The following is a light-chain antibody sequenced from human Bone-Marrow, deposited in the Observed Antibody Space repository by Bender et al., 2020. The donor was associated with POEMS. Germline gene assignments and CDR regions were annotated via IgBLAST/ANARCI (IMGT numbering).Light chain of an antibody. CDR3: ASYTSSSALV. CDR2: EGD. V-gene: IGLV2-14*02. Sequence: QSALTQPASVSGSPGQSITISCTGIANDLGRYPLVSWYRQHPGRAPKLILYEGDKRPSDISPRFSGSTSDTTASLTISGLQPEDAALYYCASYTSSSALVFGGGTKVTVL. J-gene: IGLJ3*02. CDR1: ANDLGRYPL.